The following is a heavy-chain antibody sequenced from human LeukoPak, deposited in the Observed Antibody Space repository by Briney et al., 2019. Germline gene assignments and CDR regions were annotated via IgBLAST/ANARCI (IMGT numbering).Heavy chain of an antibody. CDR2: IKQDEIEK. CDR3: ARGASAAV. J-gene: IGHJ4*02. CDR1: GFTFSSYS. Sequence: GGSLKLSCAASGFTFSSYSMSWVRQAPGKGLEWVANIKQDEIEKYYADSVKGRFTISRDNAKNSLHLQMNSLRAEDTAVYYCARGASAAVWGQGTLVTVSS. D-gene: IGHD6-25*01. V-gene: IGHV3-7*05.